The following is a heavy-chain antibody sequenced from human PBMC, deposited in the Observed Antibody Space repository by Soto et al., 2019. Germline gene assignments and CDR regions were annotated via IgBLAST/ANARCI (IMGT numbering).Heavy chain of an antibody. D-gene: IGHD3-16*01. CDR2: IYYSGTT. Sequence: PSETLSLTCTVSDVPISTSSYSWGWIRQPPGKSMEWIGNIYYSGTTYYNTSLTRRLPMSVDTSKNQFSLKLNSVTAADTAVYYCARSYTTFDYWGQG. V-gene: IGHV4-39*01. J-gene: IGHJ4*02. CDR3: ARSYTTFDY. CDR1: DVPISTSSYS.